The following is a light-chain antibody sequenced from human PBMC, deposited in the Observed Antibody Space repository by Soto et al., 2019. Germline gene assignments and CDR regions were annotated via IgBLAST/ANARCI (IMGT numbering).Light chain of an antibody. CDR2: DVN. CDR3: SSHSSSSTLVV. Sequence: QSVLTQPASISGSPGQSITIYCTGTSSDVGGYNYVSWYRQHPGKAPKLMIYDVNNRPAGVSNRFSGSKSGNTASLTISGLQAEDEADYYCSSHSSSSTLVVFGGGTKLTVL. CDR1: SSDVGGYNY. V-gene: IGLV2-14*03. J-gene: IGLJ2*01.